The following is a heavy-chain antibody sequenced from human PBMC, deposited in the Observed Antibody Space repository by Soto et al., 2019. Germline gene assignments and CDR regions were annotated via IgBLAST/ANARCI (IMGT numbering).Heavy chain of an antibody. CDR2: ISSSSSTI. J-gene: IGHJ5*02. D-gene: IGHD2-2*01. CDR1: GFTFSSYS. Sequence: GGSLRLSCAASGFTFSSYSMNWVRQAPGKGLEWVSYISSSSSTIYYADSVKGRFTISRDNAKNSLYLQMNSLRAEDTAVYYCARDSGGIVVVPAAIAPTNWFDPWGQGTLVTVSS. CDR3: ARDSGGIVVVPAAIAPTNWFDP. V-gene: IGHV3-48*01.